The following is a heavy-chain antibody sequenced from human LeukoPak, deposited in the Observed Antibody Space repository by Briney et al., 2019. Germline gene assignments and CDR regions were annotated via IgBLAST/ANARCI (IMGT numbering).Heavy chain of an antibody. V-gene: IGHV4-38-2*02. D-gene: IGHD1-14*01. J-gene: IGHJ5*02. CDR1: GYSISSGYY. CDR2: IYHSGST. CDR3: ARDLGINWFDP. Sequence: SETLSLTCTVSGYSISSGYYWGWIRQPPGKGLEWIGSIYHSGSTYYNPSLKSRVTISVDTSKNQFSLKLSSVTAADTAVYYCARDLGINWFDPWAQGTLVTVSS.